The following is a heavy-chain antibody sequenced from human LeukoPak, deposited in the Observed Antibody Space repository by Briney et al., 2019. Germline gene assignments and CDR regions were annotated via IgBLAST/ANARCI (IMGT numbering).Heavy chain of an antibody. D-gene: IGHD1-26*01. CDR2: IYPGDSDT. V-gene: IGHV5-51*01. J-gene: IGHJ4*02. CDR3: ARRVASASIVGATQYFDY. Sequence: GESLKISCKGSGYSFTSYWIGWVRQMPGKGLEWMGIIYPGDSDTRYSPSFQGQVTISADMSISTAYLQWSSLKASDTAMYYCARRVASASIVGATQYFDYWGQGTLVTVSS. CDR1: GYSFTSYW.